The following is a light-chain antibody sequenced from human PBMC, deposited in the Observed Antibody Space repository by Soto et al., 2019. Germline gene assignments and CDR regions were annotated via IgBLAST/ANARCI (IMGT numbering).Light chain of an antibody. V-gene: IGKV3-20*01. CDR1: QSVSNNY. J-gene: IGKJ4*01. CDR2: GAS. CDR3: QQYGGSPLT. Sequence: EIVLTQSPGTLSLSPGERATLSCRASQSVSNNYLAWYQHKPGQAPRLLIYGASSRATGIPDRFSGSGSGTDFTLTISRLEPEDFAVYYCQQYGGSPLTFGGGTKVDIK.